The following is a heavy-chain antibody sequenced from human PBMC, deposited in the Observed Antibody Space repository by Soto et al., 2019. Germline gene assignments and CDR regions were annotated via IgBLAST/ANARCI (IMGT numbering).Heavy chain of an antibody. CDR2: IYHSGST. CDR3: ARAWMYYYDSSGYYSTGPFDI. D-gene: IGHD3-22*01. CDR1: GGSISSYS. J-gene: IGHJ3*02. Sequence: SETLSLTFNVSGGSISSYSWSCIRQPPGKGVEWIGYIYHSGSTYYNPSLKRRVTISVDRSKNQFSLKPSSLTAADTAVYYCARAWMYYYDSSGYYSTGPFDIWGQGTMVTVSS. V-gene: IGHV4-30-2*01.